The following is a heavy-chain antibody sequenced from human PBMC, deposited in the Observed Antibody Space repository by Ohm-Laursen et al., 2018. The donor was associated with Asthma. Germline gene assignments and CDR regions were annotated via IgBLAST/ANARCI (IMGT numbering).Heavy chain of an antibody. V-gene: IGHV3-30*03. Sequence: SLRFSCTASGFTFSSYGMHWVRQAPGKGLEWVAVISYDGSNKYYADSVKGRFTISRDNSKNTLYLQMNSLRAEDTAVYYCARDPYDSSGYHFDYWGQGTLVTVSS. CDR1: GFTFSSYG. CDR3: ARDPYDSSGYHFDY. CDR2: ISYDGSNK. D-gene: IGHD3-22*01. J-gene: IGHJ4*02.